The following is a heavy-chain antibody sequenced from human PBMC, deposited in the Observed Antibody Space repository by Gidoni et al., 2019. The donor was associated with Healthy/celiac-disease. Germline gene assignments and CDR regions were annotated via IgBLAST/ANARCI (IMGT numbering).Heavy chain of an antibody. D-gene: IGHD6-13*01. CDR1: GGSISSGGYY. CDR3: ASIAAAGTDWFDP. J-gene: IGHJ5*02. V-gene: IGHV4-31*03. CDR2: IYYSGST. Sequence: QVQLQESGPGLVKPSQTLSLTCTVSGGSISSGGYYWRWIRQHPGKGLEWIGYIYYSGSTYYNPSLKSRVTISVDTSKNQFSLKLSSVTAADTAVYYCASIAAAGTDWFDPWGQGTLVTVSS.